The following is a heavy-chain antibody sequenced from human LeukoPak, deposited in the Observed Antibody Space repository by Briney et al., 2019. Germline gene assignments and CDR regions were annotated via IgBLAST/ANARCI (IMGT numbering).Heavy chain of an antibody. CDR3: AREQEADTYYSSPDAFDI. CDR2: INPNSGGT. V-gene: IGHV1-2*02. D-gene: IGHD6-13*01. J-gene: IGHJ3*02. Sequence: ASVKVSCKASGYTFTGYYMHWVRQAPGQGLEWMGWINPNSGGTNYAQKLQGRVTMTRDTSISTAYMELSRLRSDDTAVYYCAREQEADTYYSSPDAFDIWGQGTMVTVSS. CDR1: GYTFTGYY.